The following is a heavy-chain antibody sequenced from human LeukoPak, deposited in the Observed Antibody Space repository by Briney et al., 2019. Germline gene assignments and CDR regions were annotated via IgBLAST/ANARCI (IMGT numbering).Heavy chain of an antibody. V-gene: IGHV1-2*02. CDR2: INPNSGGT. CDR3: ARDLDQLLHRSNWFDP. J-gene: IGHJ5*02. Sequence: ASVKVSCKASGYTFTGYYMHWVRQAPGQGLEWMGWINPNSGGTNYAQKFQGRVTMTRDTSISTAYMELSRLRSDDTAVCYCARDLDQLLHRSNWFDPWGQGTLVTVSS. CDR1: GYTFTGYY. D-gene: IGHD2-2*01.